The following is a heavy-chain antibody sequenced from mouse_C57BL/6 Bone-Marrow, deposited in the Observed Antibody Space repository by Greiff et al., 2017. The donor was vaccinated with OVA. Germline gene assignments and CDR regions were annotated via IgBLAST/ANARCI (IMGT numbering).Heavy chain of an antibody. D-gene: IGHD1-1*01. Sequence: EVQLQQSGPELVKPVASVKISCKASGYSFTGYYMNWVKQSPEKSLEWIGEINPSTGGTTYNQKFKAKATLTVDKSSSTAYMQLKSLTSEDSAVYYCARCLRYYAMDYWGQGTSVTVSS. CDR1: GYSFTGYY. V-gene: IGHV1-42*01. CDR2: INPSTGGT. J-gene: IGHJ4*01. CDR3: ARCLRYYAMDY.